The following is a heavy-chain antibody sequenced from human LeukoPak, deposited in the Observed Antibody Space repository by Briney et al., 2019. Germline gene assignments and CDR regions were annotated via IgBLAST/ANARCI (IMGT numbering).Heavy chain of an antibody. CDR3: ARAPAWSGYSLDY. V-gene: IGHV3-48*01. CDR2: ISSSSSTI. Sequence: GGSLRLSCAASGFTFSSYSMNWVRQAPGKGLEWVSYISSSSSTIYHADSVKGRFTISRDNAKNSLYLQMNSLRAEDTAVYYCARAPAWSGYSLDYWGQGTLVTVSS. CDR1: GFTFSSYS. D-gene: IGHD3-3*01. J-gene: IGHJ4*02.